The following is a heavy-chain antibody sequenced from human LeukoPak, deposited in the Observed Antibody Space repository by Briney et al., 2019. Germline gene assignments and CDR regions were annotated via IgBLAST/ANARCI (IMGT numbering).Heavy chain of an antibody. CDR2: ISGSGGST. V-gene: IGHV3-23*01. Sequence: RSGGSLRLSCAASGFTFSSYGMHWVRQAPGKGLEWVSAISGSGGSTYYADSVKGRFTISRDNSKNTLYLQMNSLRAEDTAVYYCATEPTPYYDSSGSVCWGQGTLVTVSS. J-gene: IGHJ4*02. D-gene: IGHD3-22*01. CDR1: GFTFSSYG. CDR3: ATEPTPYYDSSGSVC.